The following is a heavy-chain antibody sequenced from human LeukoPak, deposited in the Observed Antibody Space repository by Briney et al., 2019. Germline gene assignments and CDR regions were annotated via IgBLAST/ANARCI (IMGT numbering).Heavy chain of an antibody. V-gene: IGHV4-59*08. CDR2: IYYSGST. CDR1: GGSISSYY. J-gene: IGHJ4*02. D-gene: IGHD5/OR15-5a*01. CDR3: ARQCPYLDY. Sequence: SETLSLTCTVSGGSISSYYWSWIRQPPGKGLEWIGYIYYSGSTNYNPSLKSRVTISVDTSKNQFSLKLSSVTAAVTAVYYCARQCPYLDYWGQGTLVIVSS.